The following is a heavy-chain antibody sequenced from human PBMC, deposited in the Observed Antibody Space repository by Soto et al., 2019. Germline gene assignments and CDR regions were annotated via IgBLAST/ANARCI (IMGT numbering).Heavy chain of an antibody. CDR1: GGSLSSGNYY. D-gene: IGHD6-19*01. J-gene: IGHJ3*02. CDR2: TYYTGST. Sequence: ETLSLTCTVSGGSLSSGNYYWSWIRQPPGKELEYIGYTYYTGSTNYYPSLKSRVTISVDTSKNQFSLKFSSVTAADTAVYYCARDSLGWNAFDIWGQGTMVTGSS. V-gene: IGHV4-61*01. CDR3: ARDSLGWNAFDI.